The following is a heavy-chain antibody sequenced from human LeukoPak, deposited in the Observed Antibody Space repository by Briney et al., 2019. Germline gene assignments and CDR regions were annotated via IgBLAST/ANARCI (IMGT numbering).Heavy chain of an antibody. CDR1: GFTFSFYW. CDR3: ARGYSSSWYQYYYYYYMDV. CDR2: IKQDGSEK. Sequence: GGSLRLSCAASGFTFSFYWMTWVRQTPGKGLEWVANIKQDGSEKYYVDSVKGRFTISRDNAKNSLYLQMNSLRAEDTAVYYCARGYSSSWYQYYYYYYMDVWGKGTTVTVSS. J-gene: IGHJ6*03. V-gene: IGHV3-7*04. D-gene: IGHD6-13*01.